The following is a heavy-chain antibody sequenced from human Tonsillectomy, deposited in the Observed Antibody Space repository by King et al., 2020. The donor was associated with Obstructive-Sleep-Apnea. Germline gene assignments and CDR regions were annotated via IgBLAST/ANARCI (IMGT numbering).Heavy chain of an antibody. V-gene: IGHV3-66*01. J-gene: IGHJ2*01. D-gene: IGHD3/OR15-3a*01. CDR3: ARAPFIWTDYEQSWYFDL. Sequence: VQLVESGGGLVQPGGSLRLSCGFTVSSNYMSWVRQAPGKGLEGVAVIYSCGSTDYADSVKGRFTISRDISNNTLYLQMNSLRADDKAVYYCARAPFIWTDYEQSWYFDLWGRGTLVTVSS. CDR2: IYSCGST. CDR1: FTVSSNY.